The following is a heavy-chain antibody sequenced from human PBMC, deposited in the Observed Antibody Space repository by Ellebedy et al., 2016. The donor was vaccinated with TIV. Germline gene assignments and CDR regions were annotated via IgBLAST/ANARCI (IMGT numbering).Heavy chain of an antibody. CDR2: IYESGST. V-gene: IGHV4-39*07. J-gene: IGHJ4*02. Sequence: SETLSLXXTVSGGSIRSRSYYWGWIRQPPGKGLEWIGSIYESGSTYYNPSLKSRVTTSVDTSKNQFSLTLTSVTAADTAVYYCARGSTAVVAALGYWGQGTLVTVSS. D-gene: IGHD2-15*01. CDR1: GGSIRSRSYY. CDR3: ARGSTAVVAALGY.